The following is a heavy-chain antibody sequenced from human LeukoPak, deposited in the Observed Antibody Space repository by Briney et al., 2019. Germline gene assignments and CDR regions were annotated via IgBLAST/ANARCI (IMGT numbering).Heavy chain of an antibody. J-gene: IGHJ4*02. D-gene: IGHD2/OR15-2a*01. CDR2: IKSKTDGGTT. CDR3: TREFLWFSLSDY. V-gene: IGHV3-15*01. CDR1: GFTFRNAW. Sequence: NPGGSLRLSCAASGFTFRNAWMNWVRQAPGKGLEWVGRIKSKTDGGTTDYAAPVKGRFSISRDDSKNTLYLQMNSLKTEDTAVYYCTREFLWFSLSDYWGQGTLVTASS.